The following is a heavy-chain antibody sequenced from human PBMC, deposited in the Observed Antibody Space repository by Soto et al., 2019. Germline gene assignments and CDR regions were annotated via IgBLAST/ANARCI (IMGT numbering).Heavy chain of an antibody. Sequence: LRLSCAASGFTFSSYAMHWVRQAPGKGLEWVAVISYDGSNKYYADSVKGRFTISRDNSKNTLYLQMNSLRAEDTAVYYCARVTDLDYWGQGTLVTVSS. CDR2: ISYDGSNK. CDR3: ARVTDLDY. CDR1: GFTFSSYA. D-gene: IGHD2-8*02. J-gene: IGHJ4*02. V-gene: IGHV3-30-3*01.